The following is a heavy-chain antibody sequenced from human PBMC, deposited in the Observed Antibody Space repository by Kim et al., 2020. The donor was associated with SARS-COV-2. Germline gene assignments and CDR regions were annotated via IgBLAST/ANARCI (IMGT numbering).Heavy chain of an antibody. CDR1: GFTFSSCE. V-gene: IGHV3-30*04. D-gene: IGHD1-26*01. CDR2: ISKDGRNK. J-gene: IGHJ4*02. Sequence: GGSLRLSCAASGFTFSSCEMHWVRQAPGKGLEWVAAISKDGRNKYSADFVKGRFTISRDNSKDTLYLQMNSLRAEDTALYYCAGGWELDYWGRGTLVTVSS. CDR3: AGGWELDY.